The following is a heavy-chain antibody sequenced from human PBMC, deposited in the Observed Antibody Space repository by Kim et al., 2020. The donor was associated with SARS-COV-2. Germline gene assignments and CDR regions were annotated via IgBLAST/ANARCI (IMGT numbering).Heavy chain of an antibody. CDR1: GGSISSSSYY. J-gene: IGHJ5*02. V-gene: IGHV4-39*01. D-gene: IGHD5-12*01. Sequence: SETLSLTCTVSGGSISSSSYYWGWIRKPPGKGLEWIGSIYYSGSTYYNPSLKSRVTISVDTSKNQFSLKLSSVTAADTAVYYCARRPFDERRWLQSGGGWFDPWGQGTLVTVSS. CDR3: ARRPFDERRWLQSGGGWFDP. CDR2: IYYSGST.